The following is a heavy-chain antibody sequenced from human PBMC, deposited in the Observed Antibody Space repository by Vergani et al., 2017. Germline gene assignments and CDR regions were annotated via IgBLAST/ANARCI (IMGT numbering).Heavy chain of an antibody. V-gene: IGHV4-4*02. J-gene: IGHJ3*02. CDR3: ARERGSITPDAFDI. D-gene: IGHD3-10*01. CDR2: IYHSGST. Sequence: QVQLPQWGAGLLKPSETLSLTCAVSGGSISSSNWWSWVRQPPGKGLEWIGEIYHSGSTNYNPSLKSRVTISVDKSKNQFSLKLSPVTAADTAVYYCARERGSITPDAFDIWGQGTMVTVSS. CDR1: GGSISSSNW.